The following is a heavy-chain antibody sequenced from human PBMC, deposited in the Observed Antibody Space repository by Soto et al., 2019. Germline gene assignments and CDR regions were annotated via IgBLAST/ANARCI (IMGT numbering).Heavy chain of an antibody. CDR1: GGSISSYY. J-gene: IGHJ4*02. Sequence: SETLSLTCTVSGGSISSYYWSWIRQPPGKGLEWIGYIYYSGSTNYNPSLKSRVTISVDTSKNQFSLKLSSVTAADTAVYYCARAGTGTLPYVDFDYWGQGTLVTVSS. D-gene: IGHD1-1*01. CDR3: ARAGTGTLPYVDFDY. CDR2: IYYSGST. V-gene: IGHV4-59*01.